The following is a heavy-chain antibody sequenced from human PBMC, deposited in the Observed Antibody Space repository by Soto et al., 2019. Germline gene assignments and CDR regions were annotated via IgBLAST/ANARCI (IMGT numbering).Heavy chain of an antibody. Sequence: QITLKESGPTLVKPTQTLTLTCTFSGFSLTTDRVGVGGIRQPPGEALEWLAVSYWDDSKTYRPSLESRLTITKDTSKNQVALTMTNMDSLDTATYYCAHAYGGRSLYWGQGTLVTVSS. D-gene: IGHD1-26*01. CDR1: GFSLTTDRVG. CDR2: SYWDDSK. V-gene: IGHV2-5*02. CDR3: AHAYGGRSLY. J-gene: IGHJ4*02.